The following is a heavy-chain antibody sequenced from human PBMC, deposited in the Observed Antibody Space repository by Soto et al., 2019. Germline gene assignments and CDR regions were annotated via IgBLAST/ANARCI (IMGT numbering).Heavy chain of an antibody. Sequence: GGSLRLSCAASGFTFSSYGMHWVRQAPGKGLEWVAVIWYDGSNKYYADSVKGRFTISRDNSKNTLYLQMNSLRAEDTAVYYCARGRLLWFGELNGGMDVWGQGTTVTVSS. CDR3: ARGRLLWFGELNGGMDV. CDR2: IWYDGSNK. D-gene: IGHD3-10*01. V-gene: IGHV3-33*01. CDR1: GFTFSSYG. J-gene: IGHJ6*02.